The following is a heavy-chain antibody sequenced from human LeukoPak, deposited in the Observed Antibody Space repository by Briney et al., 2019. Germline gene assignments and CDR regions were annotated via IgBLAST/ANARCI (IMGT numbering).Heavy chain of an antibody. CDR1: GYSFTSYW. V-gene: IGHV5-51*01. D-gene: IGHD6-19*01. CDR2: IYPDDSDI. Sequence: PGESLKISCKGSGYSFTSYWIGWVRQMPGKGLEWMGSIYPDDSDIRYSPSFQGQVTISVDKSVSTAYLQWSSMKASDTAMYYCAVGQWPRLNFDYWGQGTLVTVSS. J-gene: IGHJ4*02. CDR3: AVGQWPRLNFDY.